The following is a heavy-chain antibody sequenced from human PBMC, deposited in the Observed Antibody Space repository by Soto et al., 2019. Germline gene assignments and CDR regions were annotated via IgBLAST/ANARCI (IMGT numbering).Heavy chain of an antibody. CDR2: ISYDGRNK. J-gene: IGHJ4*02. CDR1: GFIFSNYS. Sequence: QVQLVESGGGVVQTGRSLRLSCAASGFIFSNYSMHWVRQAPGKGLEWVAVISYDGRNKYYADSVKGRFTISGDDSKSTLYLQMNSLRAEDTAMYYCARGIPGDFWGQGTLVTVSS. CDR3: ARGIPGDF. V-gene: IGHV3-30*03.